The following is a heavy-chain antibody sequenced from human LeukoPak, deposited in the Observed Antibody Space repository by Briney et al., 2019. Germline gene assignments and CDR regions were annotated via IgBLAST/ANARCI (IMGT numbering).Heavy chain of an antibody. J-gene: IGHJ4*02. CDR3: TREGAAEATNFDY. Sequence: ASVKVSCKTSGYTFTNYLIHWVRQAPGLGHEWMGIINPRRGSTRYAQKFQDRVVVTRDTSTSTVYMELSSLRSDDTAVYYCTREGAAEATNFDYWGQGTLVTVSS. CDR1: GYTFTNYL. V-gene: IGHV1-46*01. D-gene: IGHD6-13*01. CDR2: INPRRGST.